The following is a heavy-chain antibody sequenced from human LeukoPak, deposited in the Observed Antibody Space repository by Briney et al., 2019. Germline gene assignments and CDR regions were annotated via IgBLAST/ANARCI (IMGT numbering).Heavy chain of an antibody. CDR1: GGSISSGGYY. V-gene: IGHV4-31*03. Sequence: SQTLSLTCTVSGGSISSGGYYWSRIRQHPGKGLEWIGYIYYSGSTYYNPSLKSRVTISVDTSKNQFSLKLSSVTAADTAVYYCARGDYGDYPRYYFDYWGQGTLVTVSS. J-gene: IGHJ4*02. CDR3: ARGDYGDYPRYYFDY. D-gene: IGHD4-17*01. CDR2: IYYSGST.